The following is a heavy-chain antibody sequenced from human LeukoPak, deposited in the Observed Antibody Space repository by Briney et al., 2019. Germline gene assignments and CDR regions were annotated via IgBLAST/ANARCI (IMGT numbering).Heavy chain of an antibody. CDR2: IYYSGST. J-gene: IGHJ4*02. D-gene: IGHD3-3*01. CDR3: ARVKGGYYDFWSGYYSHYYDSSGFDY. V-gene: IGHV4-59*01. CDR1: GGSISSYY. Sequence: SETLSLTCTVSGGSISSYYWSWIRQPPGKGLEWIGYIYYSGSTNYNPSLKSRVTISVDTFKNQFSLKLSSVTAADTAVYYCARVKGGYYDFWSGYYSHYYDSSGFDYWGQGTLVTVSS.